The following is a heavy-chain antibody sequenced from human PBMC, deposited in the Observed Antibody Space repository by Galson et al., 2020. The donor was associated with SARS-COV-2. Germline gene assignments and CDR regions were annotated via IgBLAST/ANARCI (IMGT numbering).Heavy chain of an antibody. V-gene: IGHV2-70*04. CDR1: GLSVTTRGVR. CDR3: AHMSEDDAVDI. D-gene: IGHD3-3*01. CDR2: IDWDDDK. J-gene: IGHJ3*02. Sequence: SGPTLVKPRQTLTLTCRFSGLSVTTRGVRAAWIRQAPGKALQWLARIDWDDDKFYTSSLRTRLSVSKDTSRNQLLLTMTNMDPGDTGTYYCAHMSEDDAVDIWGQGTKVTV.